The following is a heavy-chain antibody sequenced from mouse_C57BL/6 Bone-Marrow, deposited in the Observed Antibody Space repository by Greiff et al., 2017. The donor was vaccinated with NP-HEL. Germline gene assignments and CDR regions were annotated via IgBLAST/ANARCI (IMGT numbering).Heavy chain of an antibody. D-gene: IGHD1-2*01. CDR3: VRAPHTTAYAMDY. V-gene: IGHV10-1*01. Sequence: DVHLVESGGGLVQPKGSLKLSCAASGFSFNTYAMNWVRQAPGKGLEWVARIRSKSNNYATYYADSVKDRFTISRDASESMLYLQMNNLKTEDTAMYYCVRAPHTTAYAMDYWGQGTSVTVSS. CDR1: GFSFNTYA. J-gene: IGHJ4*01. CDR2: IRSKSNNYAT.